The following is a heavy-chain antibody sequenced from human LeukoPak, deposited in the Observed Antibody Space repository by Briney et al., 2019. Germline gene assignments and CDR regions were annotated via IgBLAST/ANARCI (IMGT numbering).Heavy chain of an antibody. CDR1: GFSLSNNW. CDR3: VRVQDSGPDY. V-gene: IGHV3-74*01. J-gene: IGHJ4*02. CDR2: DTTDGSRT. Sequence: GGSLRLSCVASGFSLSNNWMHWVRQAPGKGLVWIAFDTTDGSRTAYADCVKGRFTISRDNAKNTLYLQMNGLRDEDTAVYYCVRVQDSGPDYWGQGTLVTVSS. D-gene: IGHD2-15*01.